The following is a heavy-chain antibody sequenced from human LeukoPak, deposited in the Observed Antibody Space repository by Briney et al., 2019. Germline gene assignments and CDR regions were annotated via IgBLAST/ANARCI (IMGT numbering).Heavy chain of an antibody. CDR3: ARDGRYCSGGSCYSVQH. V-gene: IGHV1-69*05. Sequence: SVKVSCKASGGTFSSYAISWVRQAPGQGLEWVGRIIPIFGTANYAQKFQGRVTITTDESTSTAYMELSSLRSEDTAVYYCARDGRYCSGGSCYSVQHWGQGTLVTVSS. CDR2: IIPIFGTA. CDR1: GGTFSSYA. J-gene: IGHJ1*01. D-gene: IGHD2-15*01.